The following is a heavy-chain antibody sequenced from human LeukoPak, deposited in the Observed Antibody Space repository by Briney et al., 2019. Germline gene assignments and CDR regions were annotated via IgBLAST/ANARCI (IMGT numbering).Heavy chain of an antibody. J-gene: IGHJ5*02. CDR1: GGSISSHY. D-gene: IGHD3-22*01. V-gene: IGHV4-59*11. CDR2: IYYSGST. CDR3: ARDTDYYDSSGYFAGWFDP. Sequence: SETLSLTCTVSGGSISSHYWSWIRQPPGKGLEWIGYIYYSGSTNYNPSLKSRVTISVDTSKNQFSLKLSSVTAADTAVYYCARDTDYYDSSGYFAGWFDPWGQGTLVTVSS.